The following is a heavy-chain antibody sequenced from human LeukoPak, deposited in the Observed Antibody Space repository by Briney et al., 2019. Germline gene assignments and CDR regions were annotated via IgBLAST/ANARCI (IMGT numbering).Heavy chain of an antibody. CDR2: IYYSGST. CDR1: GFTFSSYG. V-gene: IGHV4-39*01. Sequence: GSLRLSCAASGFTFSSYGMHWVRQPPGKGLEWIGSIYYSGSTYYNPSLKSRVTISVDTSKNQFSLKLSSVTAADTAVYYCARHFIVVVPAAANWFDPWGQGTLVTVSS. D-gene: IGHD2-2*01. CDR3: ARHFIVVVPAAANWFDP. J-gene: IGHJ5*02.